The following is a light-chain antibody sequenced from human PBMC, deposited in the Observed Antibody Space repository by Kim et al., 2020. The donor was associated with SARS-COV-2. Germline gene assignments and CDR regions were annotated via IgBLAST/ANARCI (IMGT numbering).Light chain of an antibody. CDR3: QSYDSSIVV. CDR2: EDN. V-gene: IGLV6-57*02. J-gene: IGLJ2*01. Sequence: GKKVPVSCTGRGGSSARKDVRWYRRRPGSAPTTVIYEDNQRPSGVPDRFSGSIDSSSNSASLTISGLKTEDEADYYCQSYDSSIVVFGGGTQLTVL. CDR1: GGSSARKD.